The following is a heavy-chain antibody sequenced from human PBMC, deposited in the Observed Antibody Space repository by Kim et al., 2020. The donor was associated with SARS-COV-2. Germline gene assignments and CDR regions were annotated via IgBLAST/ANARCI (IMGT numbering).Heavy chain of an antibody. CDR2: IRGNGGDT. V-gene: IGHV3-23*01. CDR1: GFTFSSYA. CDR3: AKGLGSSGIYFED. Sequence: GGSLRLSCAASGFTFSSYAMNWVRQAPGKGLEWVAAIRGNGGDTYYADSVKGRFTISRDKSKNTLYLQMNSLRADDAAVYYCAKGLGSSGIYFEDWGQGT. D-gene: IGHD6-13*01. J-gene: IGHJ4*02.